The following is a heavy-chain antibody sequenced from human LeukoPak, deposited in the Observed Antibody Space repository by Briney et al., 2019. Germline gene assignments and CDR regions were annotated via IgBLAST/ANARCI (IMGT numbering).Heavy chain of an antibody. CDR3: ARDDRTYYYDSSGYYYSDY. D-gene: IGHD3-22*01. CDR1: GYTFTGYY. CDR2: IIPILGIA. Sequence: GASVKVSCKASGYTFTGYYMHWVRQAPGQGLEWMGRIIPILGIANYAQKFQGRVTITADKSTSTAYMELSSLRSEDTAVYYCARDDRTYYYDSSGYYYSDYWGQGTLVTVSS. J-gene: IGHJ4*02. V-gene: IGHV1-69*04.